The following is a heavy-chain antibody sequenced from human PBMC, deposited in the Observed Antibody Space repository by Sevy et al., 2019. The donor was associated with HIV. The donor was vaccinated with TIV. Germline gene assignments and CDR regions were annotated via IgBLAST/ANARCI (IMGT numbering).Heavy chain of an antibody. CDR2: INHSGST. J-gene: IGHJ4*02. CDR3: ATRRGHLSFDY. CDR1: GGSFSGYY. V-gene: IGHV4-34*01. Sequence: SETLSLTCVVYGGSFSGYYWNWIRQPPGKGLEWIGEINHSGSTNYNPSLKSRVTISADTSKNQFSLKLSSVTAADTAVYYCATRRGHLSFDYWGQGTLVTVSS.